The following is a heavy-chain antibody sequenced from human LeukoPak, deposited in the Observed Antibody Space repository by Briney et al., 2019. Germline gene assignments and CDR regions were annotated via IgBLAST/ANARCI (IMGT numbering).Heavy chain of an antibody. J-gene: IGHJ3*02. CDR2: IYYSGST. D-gene: IGHD3-10*01. Sequence: SETLSLTCTVSGGSISSGSYYWSWIRQPAGKGLEWIGYIYYSGSTNYNPSLKSRVTISVDTSKNQFSLKLSSVTAADTAVYYCATTMVRGVTRGAFDIWGQGTMVTVSS. CDR3: ATTMVRGVTRGAFDI. CDR1: GGSISSGSYY. V-gene: IGHV4-61*10.